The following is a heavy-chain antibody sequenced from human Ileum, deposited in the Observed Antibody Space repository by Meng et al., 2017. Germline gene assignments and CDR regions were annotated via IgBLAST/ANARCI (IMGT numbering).Heavy chain of an antibody. J-gene: IGHJ4*02. CDR2: ISNDGSHI. D-gene: IGHD1-1*01. CDR1: GFTFSSYQ. V-gene: IGHV3-30*04. CDR3: ARDRVQIWSYVGTFDS. Sequence: QVQLVESGGGVVQPGRSLRLVCTASGFTFSSYQMPWLRQAPGKGLEWVAVISNDGSHISYADSVKGRFTISRDISKNPLYLQLDSLRPEDAALYYCARDRVQIWSYVGTFDSWGQGTLVTVSS.